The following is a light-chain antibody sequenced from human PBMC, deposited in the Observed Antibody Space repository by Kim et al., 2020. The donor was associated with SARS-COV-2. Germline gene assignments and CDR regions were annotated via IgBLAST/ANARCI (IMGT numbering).Light chain of an antibody. V-gene: IGKV3-20*01. CDR3: QQYSSSPAT. Sequence: TPGERATLPCRASQSVSSNDLAWYQQKPGQAPRLLIYGASSRATGIPDRFSASGSGTDFTLTITRLEPEDFAVYYCQQYSSSPATFGQGTKVDIK. J-gene: IGKJ1*01. CDR2: GAS. CDR1: QSVSSND.